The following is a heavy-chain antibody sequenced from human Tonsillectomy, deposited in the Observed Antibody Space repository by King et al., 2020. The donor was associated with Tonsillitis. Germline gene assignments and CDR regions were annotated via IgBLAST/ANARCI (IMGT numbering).Heavy chain of an antibody. Sequence: QLQESGPGLVKPSETLSLTCTVSDGSISNNNYYWGWIRQPPGKGLEWIGSIYYTGNTYYNPSLKSRVTISVDTSKNQFSLKLSSVTAADTAVYYCARRQYDYLWGNYRGGFDYWGQGTLVTVSS. J-gene: IGHJ4*02. CDR1: DGSISNNNYY. D-gene: IGHD3-16*02. CDR2: IYYTGNT. V-gene: IGHV4-39*01. CDR3: ARRQYDYLWGNYRGGFDY.